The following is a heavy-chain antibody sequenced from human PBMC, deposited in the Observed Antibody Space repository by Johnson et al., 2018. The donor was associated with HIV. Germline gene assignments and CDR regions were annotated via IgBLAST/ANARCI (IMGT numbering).Heavy chain of an antibody. CDR2: IKRETDGGTR. V-gene: IGHV3-15*01. J-gene: IGHJ3*02. CDR3: ARVPSRSSWYTAFVI. D-gene: IGHD6-13*01. Sequence: VQLVESGGGLVKPGGSLRLSCAVSGFTFSDAWMSWVRQAPGKGLEWVGRIKRETDGGTRDYAAPVKGRFTISRDDSKNTLYLQMNSLKIDDTAVYYCARVPSRSSWYTAFVIWGQGTTVTVSS. CDR1: GFTFSDAW.